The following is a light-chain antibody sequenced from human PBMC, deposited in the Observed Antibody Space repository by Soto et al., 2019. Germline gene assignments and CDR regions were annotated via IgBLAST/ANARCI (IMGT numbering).Light chain of an antibody. CDR2: GNS. Sequence: QLVLTQPPSVSGAPGQRVTISCTGSSSNIGAGYDVHWYQQLPGTAPKLLIYGNSNRPSGVPDRFSGSKSGTSASLAITGLQAEDEADYYCQSYASSLSGLVFGTGTKVTVL. CDR1: SSNIGAGYD. CDR3: QSYASSLSGLV. J-gene: IGLJ1*01. V-gene: IGLV1-40*01.